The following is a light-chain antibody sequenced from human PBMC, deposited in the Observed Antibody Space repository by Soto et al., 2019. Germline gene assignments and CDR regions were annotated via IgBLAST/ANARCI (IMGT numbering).Light chain of an antibody. J-gene: IGKJ1*01. V-gene: IGKV3-20*01. CDR3: QQYGNSRT. Sequence: TVLTQSPGTLSLSPGERATLSCRASQSVINNYLAWYQQKPGQAPRLLIYGASSRATGIPDRFSGSGSGTDFTLTISRLEPEDCAVYYCQQYGNSRTFGQGTKVDIK. CDR2: GAS. CDR1: QSVINNY.